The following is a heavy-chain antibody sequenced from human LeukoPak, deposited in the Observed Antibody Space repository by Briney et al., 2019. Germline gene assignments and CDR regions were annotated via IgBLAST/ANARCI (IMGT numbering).Heavy chain of an antibody. CDR1: GFTFSNYA. V-gene: IGHV3-21*01. J-gene: IGHJ4*02. Sequence: GGSLRLSCAASGFTFSNYAMNWVRQAPGKGLEWVSSISGSSTYIYYADSVKGRFTISRDNAKNSLYLQMNSLRAEDTAVYYCASYDSSGYYYADYWGQGTLVTVSS. CDR2: ISGSSTYI. CDR3: ASYDSSGYYYADY. D-gene: IGHD3-22*01.